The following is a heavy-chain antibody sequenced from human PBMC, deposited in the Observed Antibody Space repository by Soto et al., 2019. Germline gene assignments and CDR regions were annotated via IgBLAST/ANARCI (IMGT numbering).Heavy chain of an antibody. Sequence: GGSLRLSFGASGSGLSSHSVNWVRQAPGKGLEWISYISGSSETKYNADSVKGRFTTSRDNVKNVVYLQMNSLRDEDTALYYCARGTSLGYYSYGMDVWGQGT. D-gene: IGHD3-10*01. CDR3: ARGTSLGYYSYGMDV. CDR1: GSGLSSHS. J-gene: IGHJ6*02. V-gene: IGHV3-48*02. CDR2: ISGSSETK.